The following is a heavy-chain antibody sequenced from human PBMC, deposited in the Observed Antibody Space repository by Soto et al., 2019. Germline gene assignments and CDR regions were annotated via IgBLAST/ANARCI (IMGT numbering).Heavy chain of an antibody. CDR3: ARVEGGYSSGWYLDY. V-gene: IGHV3-33*01. CDR1: GFTFSSYG. J-gene: IGHJ4*02. CDR2: IWYDGSNK. D-gene: IGHD6-19*01. Sequence: ESGGGVVQPGRSLRLSCAASGFTFSSYGMHWVRQAPGKGLKWGAVIWYDGSNKYYADSVKGRFTISRDNSKNTLYLQMNSLRAEDTAVYYCARVEGGYSSGWYLDYWGQGTLVTVSS.